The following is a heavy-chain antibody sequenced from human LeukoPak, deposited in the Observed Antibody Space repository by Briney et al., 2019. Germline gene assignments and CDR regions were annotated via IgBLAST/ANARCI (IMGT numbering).Heavy chain of an antibody. V-gene: IGHV5-51*04. CDR2: IYPGDSDT. CDR1: GYTFSTYW. Sequence: GESLKISCMGSGYTFSTYWLAWMRQMPGKGLEWMGIIYPGDSDTRYSPSFRGQVTISADKPFSTAYLQWSSLKASDTAMYYCATSYGDYAPGTFDIWGQGTMVTVSS. D-gene: IGHD4-17*01. CDR3: ATSYGDYAPGTFDI. J-gene: IGHJ3*02.